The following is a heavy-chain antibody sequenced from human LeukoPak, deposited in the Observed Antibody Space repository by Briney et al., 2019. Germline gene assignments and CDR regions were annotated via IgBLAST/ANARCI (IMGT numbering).Heavy chain of an antibody. CDR1: GYTFTGYY. Sequence: ASVKVSCKASGYTFTGYYMHWVRQAPGQGLEWMGWINPNSGGTNYAQKFQGRVTMTRDTSISTAYMELSRLRSDDTAVYYCARVDYGGNSGMYYMDVWGKGTTVTVSS. J-gene: IGHJ6*03. CDR2: INPNSGGT. V-gene: IGHV1-2*02. D-gene: IGHD4-23*01. CDR3: ARVDYGGNSGMYYMDV.